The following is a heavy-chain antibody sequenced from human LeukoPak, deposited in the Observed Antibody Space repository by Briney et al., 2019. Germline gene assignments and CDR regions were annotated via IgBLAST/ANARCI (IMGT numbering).Heavy chain of an antibody. CDR1: GFTFSSYS. CDR3: ARQEARNYYYEGLDY. J-gene: IGHJ4*02. D-gene: IGHD3-22*01. V-gene: IGHV3-21*01. CDR2: ISSSSSYI. Sequence: GGSLRLSCAASGFTFSSYSMNWVRQAPGKGLEWVSSISSSSSYIYHADSVKGRFTISRDNAKDTVYLQMNSLRADDTALYSCARQEARNYYYEGLDYWGQGTLVTVSS.